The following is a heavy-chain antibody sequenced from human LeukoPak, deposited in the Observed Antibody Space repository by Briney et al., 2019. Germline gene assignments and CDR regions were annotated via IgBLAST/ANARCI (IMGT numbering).Heavy chain of an antibody. D-gene: IGHD3-10*01. CDR1: GYTFTSYG. J-gene: IGHJ4*02. CDR2: ISAYNGNT. CDR3: ARDGSDYYGSGSYSY. Sequence: ASVKVSCKASGYTFTSYGISWVRQAPGQGLEWMGWISAYNGNTSYAQKLQGRVTMTTDTSTSTAYMELRSLRSDDTAVYYCARDGSDYYGSGSYSYWGQGTLVTVSS. V-gene: IGHV1-18*01.